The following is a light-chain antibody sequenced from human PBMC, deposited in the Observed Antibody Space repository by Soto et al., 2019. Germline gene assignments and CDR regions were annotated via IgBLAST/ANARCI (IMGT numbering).Light chain of an antibody. V-gene: IGLV1-44*01. CDR2: STN. CDR3: AAWDASLNAVI. CDR1: SSNIGSNA. Sequence: QSVLTQPPSASATPGQRVTISCSGSSSNIGSNAVHWYQQLPGTVPKLLIYSTNQRPSGVPDQFSGSKSATSASLAISGLRSEDEADYYCAAWDASLNAVIFGGGTKLTVL. J-gene: IGLJ2*01.